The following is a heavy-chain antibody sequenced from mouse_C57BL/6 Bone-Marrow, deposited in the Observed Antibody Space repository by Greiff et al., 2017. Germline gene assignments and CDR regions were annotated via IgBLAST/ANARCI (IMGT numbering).Heavy chain of an antibody. CDR2: IYPGSGNT. Sequence: VHLVESGAELVRPGASVKLSCKASGYTFTDYYINWVKQRPGQGLEWIARIYPGSGNTYYNEKFKGKATLTAEKYSSTAYMQLSSLTSEDSAVYFCAREGSNYESAMDYWGQGTSGTVSS. J-gene: IGHJ4*01. CDR1: GYTFTDYY. V-gene: IGHV1-76*01. D-gene: IGHD2-5*01. CDR3: AREGSNYESAMDY.